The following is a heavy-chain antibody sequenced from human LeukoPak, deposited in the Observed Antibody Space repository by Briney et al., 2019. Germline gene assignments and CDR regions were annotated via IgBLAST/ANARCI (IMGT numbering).Heavy chain of an antibody. CDR1: GGSFSGYY. V-gene: IGHV4-34*01. J-gene: IGHJ5*02. Sequence: SETLSLTCAVYGGSFSGYYWSWIRQPPGKGLEWIGEINHSGSTNYNPSLKSRVTISVDTSKNQFSLKLSFVTAADTAVYYCAREFGRRIAARGGWFDPWGQGTLVTVSS. D-gene: IGHD6-6*01. CDR2: INHSGST. CDR3: AREFGRRIAARGGWFDP.